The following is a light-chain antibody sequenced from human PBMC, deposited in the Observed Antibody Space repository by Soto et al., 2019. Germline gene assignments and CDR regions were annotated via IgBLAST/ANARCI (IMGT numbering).Light chain of an antibody. CDR1: SSDVGAYNY. V-gene: IGLV2-8*01. CDR3: SSFASSNTGG. J-gene: IGLJ3*02. CDR2: EVT. Sequence: QSVLTQPPSASGSPGQSVTISCTGTSSDVGAYNYVSGYQQHAGKAPKLVIYEVTKRPSGVPDRFSGSKSANTASLTVSGLQAEDEADYYCSSFASSNTGGFGGGTKLTVL.